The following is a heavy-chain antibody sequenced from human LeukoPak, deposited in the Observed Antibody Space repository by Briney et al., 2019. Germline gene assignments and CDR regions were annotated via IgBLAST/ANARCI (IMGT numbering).Heavy chain of an antibody. V-gene: IGHV3-21*01. Sequence: GGSLRLSCAASGFTFSSYSMNWVRQAPGKGLEWVSSISSSSSYIYYADSVKGRSTISRDNAKNSLYLQMNSLRAEDTAVYYCARDLTPDYYDSSGTSDYWGQGTLVTVSS. J-gene: IGHJ4*02. D-gene: IGHD3-22*01. CDR1: GFTFSSYS. CDR3: ARDLTPDYYDSSGTSDY. CDR2: ISSSSSYI.